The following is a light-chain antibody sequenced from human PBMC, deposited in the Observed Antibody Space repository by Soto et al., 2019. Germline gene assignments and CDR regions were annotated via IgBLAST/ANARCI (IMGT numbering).Light chain of an antibody. CDR3: QQSYSTLYT. J-gene: IGKJ2*01. CDR1: QSISTY. Sequence: DIQMTQSPSSLSASVGDRVTITCRASQSISTYLNWYQQKPGKAPKLLIYAASSLQSGVPSRFSGSGSVTEFSFTISSLQPEDFATYYCQQSYSTLYTFGQGTKLEIK. CDR2: AAS. V-gene: IGKV1-39*01.